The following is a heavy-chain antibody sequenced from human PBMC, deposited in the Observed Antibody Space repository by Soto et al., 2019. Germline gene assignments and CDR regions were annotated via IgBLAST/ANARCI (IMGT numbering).Heavy chain of an antibody. V-gene: IGHV3-66*01. CDR1: GFTVSSNY. CDR2: IYSGGST. Sequence: EVQLVESGGGLVQPGGSLRLSCAASGFTVSSNYMSWVRQAPGKGLEWVSVIYSGGSTYYAESVKGRFTISRDNSKNTLYIQMNSLRAEDTAVYYGATDNWSYGCAFDYWGQGTLVTVSS. CDR3: ATDNWSYGCAFDY. J-gene: IGHJ4*02. D-gene: IGHD1-7*01.